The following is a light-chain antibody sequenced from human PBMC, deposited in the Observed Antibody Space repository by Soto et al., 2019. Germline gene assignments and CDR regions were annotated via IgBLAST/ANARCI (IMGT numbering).Light chain of an antibody. CDR3: QQYRDSPWT. V-gene: IGKV3-20*01. CDR2: DAS. J-gene: IGKJ1*01. CDR1: QSVSSSY. Sequence: EIVLTQSPGTLSLSPGERATLSCRASQSVSSSYLAWYQQKPGQAPRLLIYDASSRASGIPDRFSGSLSGTGFTLTISSLEPEDFAVYYCQQYRDSPWTFGQGTKVEIK.